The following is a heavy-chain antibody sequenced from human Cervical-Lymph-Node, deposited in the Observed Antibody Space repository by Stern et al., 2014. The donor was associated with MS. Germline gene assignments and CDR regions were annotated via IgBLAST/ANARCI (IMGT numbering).Heavy chain of an antibody. Sequence: QVQLVQSGAEVRKPGASVRVSCKTSGYNFISDDINWVRQATGQGLEWMGRINPDHCDTGYAPNFQGRLTISGDTSINTDYMHLTSLSSEDSAVYYGTKAWDSWGQGTLVPVS. CDR1: GYNFISDD. CDR3: TKAWDS. J-gene: IGHJ4*02. CDR2: INPDHCDT. V-gene: IGHV1-8*01.